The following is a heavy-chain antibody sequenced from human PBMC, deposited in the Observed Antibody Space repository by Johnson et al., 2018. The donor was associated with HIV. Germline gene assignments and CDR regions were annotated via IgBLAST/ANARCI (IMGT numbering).Heavy chain of an antibody. V-gene: IGHV3-20*04. J-gene: IGHJ3*02. CDR2: INWNGGST. Sequence: VQLVESGGGVVQPGRSLRLSCAASGFTFSSYAMHWVRQAPGKGLEWVSGINWNGGSTGYADSVKGRFIISSDTAKNTLYLQMNSLRAEDTAVYYCAREHRYYYDSSGYYRGDAFDIWGQGTMVTVSS. CDR1: GFTFSSYA. CDR3: AREHRYYYDSSGYYRGDAFDI. D-gene: IGHD3-22*01.